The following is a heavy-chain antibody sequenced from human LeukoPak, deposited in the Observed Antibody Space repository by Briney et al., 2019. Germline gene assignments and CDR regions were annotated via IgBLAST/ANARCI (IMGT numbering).Heavy chain of an antibody. CDR1: GFTFSSYA. CDR2: ISFDGNNK. D-gene: IGHD2-2*03. J-gene: IGHJ4*02. V-gene: IGHV3-30*04. CDR3: ARVLGYASGPGDS. Sequence: PGGSLRLSCAVSGFTFSSYAMYWVRQAPGKGLEWVAIISFDGNNKNYADSVKGRFTISRDRSNNTLYLQMNSLRAEDTAVYYCARVLGYASGPGDSWGQGTLVTVSS.